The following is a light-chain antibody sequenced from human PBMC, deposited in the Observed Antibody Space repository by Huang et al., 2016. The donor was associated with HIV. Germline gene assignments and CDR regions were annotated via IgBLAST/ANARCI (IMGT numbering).Light chain of an antibody. J-gene: IGKJ4*01. Sequence: DIVMTQSPLSLSVTPGEPASISCRSSQSLLHRNGNNYFDWYLQKPGQSPQLLIYVASSRASGITDRFNGSGSGTDFTLKISRVEAEDVGVYYGMQALQTPLTFGGGTKVEVK. CDR1: QSLLHRNGNNY. V-gene: IGKV2-28*01. CDR2: VAS. CDR3: MQALQTPLT.